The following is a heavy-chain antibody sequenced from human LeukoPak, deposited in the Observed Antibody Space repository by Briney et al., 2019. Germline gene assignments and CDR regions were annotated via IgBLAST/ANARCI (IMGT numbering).Heavy chain of an antibody. CDR3: ARYYDFWSGRNYFDY. CDR2: IDPSDSYT. D-gene: IGHD3-3*01. Sequence: GESLRISCTGTGYSVTTYCNSWVRQVPGKGLEWMGTIDPSDSYTKYSPSFQGHVTISADKSIYTAYLQWSSLKASDTAMYYCARYYDFWSGRNYFDYWGQGALVTVSS. CDR1: GYSVTTYC. J-gene: IGHJ4*02. V-gene: IGHV5-10-1*01.